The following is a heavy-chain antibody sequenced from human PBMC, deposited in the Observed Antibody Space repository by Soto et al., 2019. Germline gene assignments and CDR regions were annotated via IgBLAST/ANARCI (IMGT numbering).Heavy chain of an antibody. CDR3: ARDGREASGMDV. Sequence: SDTLSLTCTVSGGSISSHYWSWVRQARGKGLEWIGHIYYRGSTTYNPSLRSRSTISVDTSNNQFSLKLNSVTTADTAVYYCARDGREASGMDVWGQGTKVTVSS. D-gene: IGHD1-26*01. V-gene: IGHV4-59*11. J-gene: IGHJ6*02. CDR1: GGSISSHY. CDR2: IYYRGST.